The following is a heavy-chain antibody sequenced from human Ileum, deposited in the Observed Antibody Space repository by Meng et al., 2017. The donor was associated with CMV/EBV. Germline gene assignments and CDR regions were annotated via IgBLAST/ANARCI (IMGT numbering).Heavy chain of an antibody. D-gene: IGHD3-3*01. CDR3: ARSYDFWSGDFDY. V-gene: IGHV5-51*01. CDR1: GYSFTSYW. CDR2: IYPGDSDT. J-gene: IGHJ4*02. Sequence: KGSGYSFTSYWIGWVRQMPGKGLEWMGIIYPGDSDTRYSPSFQGQVTISADKSISTAYLQWSSLKASDTAMYYCARSYDFWSGDFDYWGQGTLVTVSS.